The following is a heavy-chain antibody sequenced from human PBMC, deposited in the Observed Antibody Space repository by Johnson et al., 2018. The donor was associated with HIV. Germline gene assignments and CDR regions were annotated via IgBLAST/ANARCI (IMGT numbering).Heavy chain of an antibody. CDR1: GFTVSDYW. CDR3: AREGTYEPLHRIYDYGDYPTFDF. J-gene: IGHJ3*01. Sequence: EVQLVESGGDVVQPGMSLRLSCTASGFTVSDYWMSWVRQSPGKGLEWVASINQNGSEKSYVDSMKGRLTISRDNPKNSLFLQVDSLRADDTAVYFCAREGTYEPLHRIYDYGDYPTFDFWGQGTMVTVSS. V-gene: IGHV3-7*01. D-gene: IGHD4-17*01. CDR2: INQNGSEK.